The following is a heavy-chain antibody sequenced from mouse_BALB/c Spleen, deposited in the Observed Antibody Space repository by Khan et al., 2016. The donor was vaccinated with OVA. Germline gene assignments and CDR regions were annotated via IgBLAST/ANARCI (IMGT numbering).Heavy chain of an antibody. D-gene: IGHD1-1*01. CDR2: IFPGSGTP. Sequence: QVRLQQSVPELVNPGASLKVSCKASGYTFTDYIIGWVKQSTRQGLEWIGDIFPGSGTPYYNEKFKDKATLTADKSSNTAYMQRSSLTSEDSAVYFCARGGYSVFAYWGQGTLVTVSA. CDR3: ARGGYSVFAY. J-gene: IGHJ3*01. V-gene: IGHV1-77*01. CDR1: GYTFTDYI.